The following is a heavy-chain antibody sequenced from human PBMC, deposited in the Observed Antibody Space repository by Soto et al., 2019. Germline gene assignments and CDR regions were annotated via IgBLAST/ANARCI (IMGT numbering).Heavy chain of an antibody. V-gene: IGHV3-21*01. CDR3: ASCGDDSSGYCEFDY. D-gene: IGHD3-22*01. CDR1: GFTFSSYS. CDR2: ISSSSSYI. J-gene: IGHJ4*02. Sequence: EVQLVESGGGLVKPGGSLRLSCAASGFTFSSYSMNWVRQAPGKGLEWVSSISSSSSYIYYADSVKGRFTISRDNAKNSLYLQMNSLRAEDTAVYYCASCGDDSSGYCEFDYWGQGTLVTVSS.